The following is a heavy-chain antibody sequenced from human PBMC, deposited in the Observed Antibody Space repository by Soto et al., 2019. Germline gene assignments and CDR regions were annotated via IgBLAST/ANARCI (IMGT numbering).Heavy chain of an antibody. CDR3: AKVLRPGLVVPTKSGFDP. D-gene: IGHD3-10*01. CDR2: TSIGGNT. J-gene: IGHJ5*02. Sequence: PGGSLRLSCEASGFPFNTYAMTWFRQLPGMGLEWVSTTSIGGNTDFAESVRGRFSVSRDNSKNTLYLQMTNLRAEDAAIYFCAKVLRPGLVVPTKSGFDPWGQGTRVTVSS. CDR1: GFPFNTYA. V-gene: IGHV3-23*01.